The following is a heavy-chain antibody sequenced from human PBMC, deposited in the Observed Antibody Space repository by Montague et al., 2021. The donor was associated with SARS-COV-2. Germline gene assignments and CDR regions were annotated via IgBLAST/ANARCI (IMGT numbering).Heavy chain of an antibody. CDR3: ARLGAITLVRGITKADFSNYGMDV. Sequence: SETLSLTCAVSSGSFRGYYWSWIRQPPGKGLEWIGEINHSGSTTYNPSLESRVSISVDTSSKQFSLKVTSVTAADTAVYYCARLGAITLVRGITKADFSNYGMDVWGQGTTVTVSS. V-gene: IGHV4-34*01. D-gene: IGHD3-10*01. J-gene: IGHJ6*02. CDR2: INHSGST. CDR1: SGSFRGYY.